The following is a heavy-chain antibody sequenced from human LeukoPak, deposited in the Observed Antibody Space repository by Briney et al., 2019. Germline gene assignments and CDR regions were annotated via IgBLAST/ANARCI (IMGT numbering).Heavy chain of an antibody. D-gene: IGHD1-14*01. V-gene: IGHV3-23*01. CDR3: AKATGYLL. CDR2: ISNSDDST. J-gene: IGHJ4*02. CDR1: GFTFSSYS. Sequence: GGSLRLSCAAYGFTFSSYSMNWGRQAPGKGLEMVSTISNSDDSTYYADSVKGRFTISRDNSENTLFLRMNSLRAEDTAVYYCAKATGYLLWGQGTLVIVSS.